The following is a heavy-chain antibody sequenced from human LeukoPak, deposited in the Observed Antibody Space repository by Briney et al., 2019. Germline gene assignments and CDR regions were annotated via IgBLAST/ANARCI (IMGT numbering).Heavy chain of an antibody. CDR3: AAGPYGSGTVGP. V-gene: IGHV3-7*01. CDR2: INQDGSGK. CDR1: GFTFSSYW. D-gene: IGHD3-10*01. Sequence: GGSLRLSCAASGFTFSSYWMSWVRQAPGKGLEWVANINQDGSGKYYVDSVKGRFTISRDNAKNSLYLQMNSLRAEDTAVYYCAAGPYGSGTVGPWGQGTLVTVSS. J-gene: IGHJ5*02.